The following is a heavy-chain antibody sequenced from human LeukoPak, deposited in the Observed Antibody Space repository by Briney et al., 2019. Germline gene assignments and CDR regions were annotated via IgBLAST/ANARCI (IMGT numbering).Heavy chain of an antibody. CDR3: AKDHAFIGGWNFAY. J-gene: IGHJ4*02. Sequence: GGSLRLSCAASGFTFSSYAMSWVRQAPGKGLEWVSAISGSGGTAFYADSVKGRFTISRDNSKSTLYLQINTLRADDTAVYYCAKDHAFIGGWNFAYWGQGTLVTVSS. CDR1: GFTFSSYA. CDR2: ISGSGGTA. V-gene: IGHV3-23*01. D-gene: IGHD6-19*01.